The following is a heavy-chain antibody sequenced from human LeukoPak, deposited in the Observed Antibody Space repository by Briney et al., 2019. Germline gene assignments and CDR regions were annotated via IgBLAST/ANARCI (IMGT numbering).Heavy chain of an antibody. J-gene: IGHJ4*02. CDR1: GYTFTSYA. Sequence: ASVKVSCKASGYTFTSYAMHWVRQAPGQRVEWMGWINAGNGNTKYSQKLQGRVTITRDTSATTAYMELSSLRSEDTAVYYCARDHSSSWYFDYWGQGTLVTVSS. V-gene: IGHV1-3*01. CDR2: INAGNGNT. D-gene: IGHD6-13*01. CDR3: ARDHSSSWYFDY.